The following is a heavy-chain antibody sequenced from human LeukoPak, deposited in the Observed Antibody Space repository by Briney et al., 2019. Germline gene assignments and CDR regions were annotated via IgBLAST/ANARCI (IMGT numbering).Heavy chain of an antibody. D-gene: IGHD2-15*01. Sequence: GGSLRLSCAASGFTVSSNYMSWVRQAPGKGLEWVSVIYSGGSTYYADSVKGRFTISRDNAKNSLYLQMSSLRAEDTAVYYCARGYSLRGAFDIWGHGTMVTVSS. CDR3: ARGYSLRGAFDI. CDR1: GFTVSSNY. J-gene: IGHJ3*02. V-gene: IGHV3-66*01. CDR2: IYSGGST.